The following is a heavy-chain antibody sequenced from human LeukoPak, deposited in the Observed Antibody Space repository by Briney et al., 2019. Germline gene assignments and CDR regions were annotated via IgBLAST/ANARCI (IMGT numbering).Heavy chain of an antibody. Sequence: LETLSLTCTVSGGSISSNNYYWGWIRQPPGKGLEWIGYIYYSGSTNYNPSLKSRVTISVDTSKNQFSLKLSSVTAADTAVYYCARVEYSSAPHDCWGQGTLVTVSS. D-gene: IGHD6-6*01. CDR3: ARVEYSSAPHDC. V-gene: IGHV4-61*05. CDR1: GGSISSNNYY. J-gene: IGHJ4*02. CDR2: IYYSGST.